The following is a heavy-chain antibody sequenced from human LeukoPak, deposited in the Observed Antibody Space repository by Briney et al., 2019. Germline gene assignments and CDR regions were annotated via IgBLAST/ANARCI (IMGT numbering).Heavy chain of an antibody. CDR1: GGSTRSGRHH. J-gene: IGHJ6*03. CDR2: LDESGRP. V-gene: IGHV4-39*07. CDR3: ARDLGGYPFFMGV. D-gene: IGHD2-15*01. Sequence: SETLSVTCSVSGGSTRSGRHHWAWVRQPPGKGLEFIGSLDESGRPYYNAPLKSRVTISEDSSGKQFSLNLSSVTAADTAVYYCARDLGGYPFFMGVWGRGTTVIVSS.